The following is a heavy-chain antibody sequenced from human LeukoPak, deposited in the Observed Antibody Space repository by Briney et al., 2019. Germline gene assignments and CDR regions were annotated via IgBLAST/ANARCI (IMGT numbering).Heavy chain of an antibody. CDR2: IIASGSST. CDR3: AGRTYSSARSGY. J-gene: IGHJ4*02. CDR1: VDTSSSYA. V-gene: IGHV3-23*01. Sequence: PGGSLRLSCAASVDTSSSYAMTWVCQAPGKGLEWVSVIIASGSSTYYADSVKGRFTISRDNAKNSLYLQMNSLRDGDTALYYCAGRTYSSARSGYWGEGTLVTVSS. D-gene: IGHD3-10*01.